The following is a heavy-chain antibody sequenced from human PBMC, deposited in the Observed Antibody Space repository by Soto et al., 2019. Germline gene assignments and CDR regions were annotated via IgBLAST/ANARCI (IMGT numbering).Heavy chain of an antibody. CDR1: GYTFTSFY. CDR2: INPSGGST. D-gene: IGHD6-13*01. CDR3: ARNLAAGVY. Sequence: QVQLVQSGAEVKKPGASVKVSCKASGYTFTSFYIHWVRQAPGQGLEWMGIINPSGGSTNYAQKFQGRVIVTRDTSTSTVYMELSSLKSEDTAVYYCARNLAAGVYWGQGTLVTVSS. J-gene: IGHJ4*02. V-gene: IGHV1-46*01.